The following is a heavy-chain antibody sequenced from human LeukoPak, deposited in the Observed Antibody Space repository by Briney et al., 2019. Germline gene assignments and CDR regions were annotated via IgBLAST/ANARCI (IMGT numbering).Heavy chain of an antibody. Sequence: ASVKVSCKASGYTFTDYYMHWVRQAPGQGLEWMGWIDPNSGGTNYAQKFQGRVTMTRDTSISTAYMELSRLRSDDTAVHYCAREYYDSSGRKHAFDIWGQGTMVTVSP. D-gene: IGHD3-22*01. CDR2: IDPNSGGT. J-gene: IGHJ3*02. V-gene: IGHV1-2*02. CDR1: GYTFTDYY. CDR3: AREYYDSSGRKHAFDI.